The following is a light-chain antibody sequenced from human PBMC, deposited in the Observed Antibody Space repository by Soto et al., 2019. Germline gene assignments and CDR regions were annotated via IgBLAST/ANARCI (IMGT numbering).Light chain of an antibody. J-gene: IGKJ4*01. CDR2: GAS. V-gene: IGKV3-15*01. CDR1: QSVSSN. CDR3: QQYIRWPLT. Sequence: EIVMTQSPATLSVSPGERATLSASASQSVSSNLAWYQQKPGQAPSLLIYGASTRATGTPARFSGSGSGTEFTLTISSLQSEDFAVYYCQQYIRWPLTFGGGTKVDI.